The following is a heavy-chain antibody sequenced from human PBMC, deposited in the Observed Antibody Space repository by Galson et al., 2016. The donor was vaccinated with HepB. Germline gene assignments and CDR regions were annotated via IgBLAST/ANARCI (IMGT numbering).Heavy chain of an antibody. CDR3: ARDPMRFACDL. CDR2: INPDGSQT. Sequence: SLRLSCAASGFTFRTSWMSWVRQPPGKGPEWVANINPDGSQTYYVDSVKGRFNISKDNAKNSLYLRMNSLRADDTAVYYRARDPMRFACDLWGQGTMVTVSS. J-gene: IGHJ3*01. CDR1: GFTFRTSW. V-gene: IGHV3-7*01.